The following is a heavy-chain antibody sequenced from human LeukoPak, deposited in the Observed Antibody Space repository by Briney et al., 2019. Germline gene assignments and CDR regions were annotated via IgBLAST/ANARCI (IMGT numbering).Heavy chain of an antibody. J-gene: IGHJ4*02. D-gene: IGHD6-13*01. V-gene: IGHV4-59*12. CDR3: AREAADLGFDY. Sequence: PSETLSLTCTVSGGSISSYYWSWIRQPPGKGLEWIGYIYYSGSTNYNPSLKSRVTISVDTSKNQFSLKLSSVTAADTAVYYCAREAADLGFDYWGQGTLVTVSS. CDR1: GGSISSYY. CDR2: IYYSGST.